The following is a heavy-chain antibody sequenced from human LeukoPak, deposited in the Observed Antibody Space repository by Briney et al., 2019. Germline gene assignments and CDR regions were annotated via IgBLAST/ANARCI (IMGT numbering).Heavy chain of an antibody. Sequence: PGGSLRLSCAASGFTFSSYNMNWVRQPPGKGLEWIGEINHSGSTNYNPSLKSRVTISVDTSKNQFSLKLSSVTAADTAVYYCAREEYYYDSSGLYLSWFDPWGQGTLVTVSS. V-gene: IGHV4-34*01. CDR3: AREEYYYDSSGLYLSWFDP. J-gene: IGHJ5*02. CDR1: GFTFSSYN. D-gene: IGHD3-22*01. CDR2: INHSGST.